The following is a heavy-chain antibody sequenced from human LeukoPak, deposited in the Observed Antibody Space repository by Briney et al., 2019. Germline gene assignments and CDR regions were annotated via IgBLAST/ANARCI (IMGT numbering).Heavy chain of an antibody. Sequence: SGTLSLTCTVSGGSISSYYWSWIRQHPGKGLEWIGYTYYSGSTYYNPSLRSRVTISVDTSKNQFSLKLSSVSAADTAVYYCARGRDSSSWYVHYFDYWGQGTLVTVSS. CDR3: ARGRDSSSWYVHYFDY. J-gene: IGHJ4*02. D-gene: IGHD6-13*01. V-gene: IGHV4-59*06. CDR2: TYYSGST. CDR1: GGSISSYY.